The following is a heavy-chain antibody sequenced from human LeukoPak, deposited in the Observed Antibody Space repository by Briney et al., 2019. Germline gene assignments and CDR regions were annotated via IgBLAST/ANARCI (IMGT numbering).Heavy chain of an antibody. CDR3: AGQGVAAAGTSRFDY. Sequence: PSETLSLTCTVSGGSISSYYWSWIRQPPGKGLEWIGYIYYSGSTNYNPSLMSRVTISVDTSKNQFSLKLSSVTAADTAVYYCAGQGVAAAGTSRFDYWGQGNLVTVSS. CDR1: GGSISSYY. V-gene: IGHV4-59*08. J-gene: IGHJ4*02. CDR2: IYYSGST. D-gene: IGHD6-13*01.